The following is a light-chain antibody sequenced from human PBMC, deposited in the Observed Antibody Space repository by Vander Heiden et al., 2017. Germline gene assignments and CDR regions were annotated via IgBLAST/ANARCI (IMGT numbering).Light chain of an antibody. V-gene: IGLV3-9*01. CDR3: QVWDSSTVV. CDR2: RYS. CDR1: NSGSKN. J-gene: IGLJ2*01. Sequence: SSELPQPLSVSVAMGQTARITCGGNNSGSKNVHWYQQNPGQAPVLVIYRYSNRPAGIPERFSGSNSGNTATLTISRAQAGDEADYYCQVWDSSTVVFGGGTKLTVL.